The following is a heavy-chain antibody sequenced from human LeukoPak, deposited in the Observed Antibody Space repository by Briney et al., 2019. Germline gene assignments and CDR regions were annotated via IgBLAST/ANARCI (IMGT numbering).Heavy chain of an antibody. D-gene: IGHD6-13*01. CDR1: GFTLSYW. CDR2: IKYDGSEK. CDR3: ARDIAAPGLFFDY. J-gene: IGHJ4*02. Sequence: GGSLRLSXAASGFTLSYWMSWARQAPGKGLEWVTNIKYDGSEKDYVDSVKGRFTISRDNAKNSLYLQMNSLRAEDTAVYYCARDIAAPGLFFDYWGQGTLVTVSS. V-gene: IGHV3-7*01.